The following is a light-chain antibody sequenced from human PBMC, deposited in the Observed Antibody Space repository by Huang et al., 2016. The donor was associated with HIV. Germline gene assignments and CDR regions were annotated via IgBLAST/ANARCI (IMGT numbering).Light chain of an antibody. V-gene: IGKV1-39*01. CDR3: QQSYSTPYT. CDR1: QSISNY. CDR2: AES. J-gene: IGKJ2*01. Sequence: DIQMTQSPSSLSASVGDRVTITCRASQSISNYLNWYQQKPGKAPKVLIYAESSLQSGVPSRFSGSGSGTDFTLTISSLQPEDFASYYCQQSYSTPYTFGQGTKLEIK.